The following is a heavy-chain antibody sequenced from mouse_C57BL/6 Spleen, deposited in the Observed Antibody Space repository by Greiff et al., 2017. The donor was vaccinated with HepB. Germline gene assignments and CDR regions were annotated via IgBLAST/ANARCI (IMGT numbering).Heavy chain of an antibody. V-gene: IGHV1-82*01. Sequence: QVQLQQSGPELVKPGASVKISCKASGYAFSSSWMNWVKQRPGKGLEWIGRIYPGDGDTNYNGKFKGKATLTADKSSSTAYMQLSSLTSEDSAVYFCARGDDGYFFAYWGQGTLVTVSA. D-gene: IGHD2-3*01. CDR3: ARGDDGYFFAY. CDR1: GYAFSSSW. J-gene: IGHJ3*01. CDR2: IYPGDGDT.